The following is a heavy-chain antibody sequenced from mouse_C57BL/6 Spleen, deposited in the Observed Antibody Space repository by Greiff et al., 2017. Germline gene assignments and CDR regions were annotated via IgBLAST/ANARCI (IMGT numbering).Heavy chain of an antibody. CDR1: GYAFSSSW. CDR2: IYPGDGDT. J-gene: IGHJ1*03. V-gene: IGHV1-82*01. CDR3: ARSDYCGSSSWYFDV. D-gene: IGHD1-1*01. Sequence: VQLQQSGPELVKPGASVKISCKASGYAFSSSWLNWVKQRPGKGLEWIGRIYPGDGDTNYNGKFKGKATLTAYKYSSTAYMQLLSLTSEDSAVYFCARSDYCGSSSWYFDVWGTGTTVTVSS.